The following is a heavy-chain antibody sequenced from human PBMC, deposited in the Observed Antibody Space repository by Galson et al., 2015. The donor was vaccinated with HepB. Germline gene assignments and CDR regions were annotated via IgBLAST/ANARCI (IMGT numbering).Heavy chain of an antibody. Sequence: SLRLSCAASGFTVSSNYMSWVRQAPGKGLVWVSVIYSGSSTYYADSVKGRFTISRDNSKNTLYLQMNSLRAEDTAVYYCARARAYWGSYAFDIWGQGTMVTVSS. V-gene: IGHV3-53*01. CDR2: IYSGSST. CDR1: GFTVSSNY. CDR3: ARARAYWGSYAFDI. J-gene: IGHJ3*02. D-gene: IGHD3-16*01.